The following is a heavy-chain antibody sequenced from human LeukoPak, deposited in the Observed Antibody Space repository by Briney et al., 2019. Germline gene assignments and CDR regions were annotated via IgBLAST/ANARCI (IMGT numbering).Heavy chain of an antibody. J-gene: IGHJ6*04. CDR1: GFTFSSYE. CDR2: ISSSGSTI. Sequence: GGSVRLSCTASGFTFSSYEMNWVRQAPGKGLEWVSYISSSGSTIYYADSVKGRFTISRDNAKNSLYLQMNSLRAEDTAVYYCAELVITMIGGVWGKGTTVTISS. CDR3: AELVITMIGGV. V-gene: IGHV3-48*03. D-gene: IGHD3-10*02.